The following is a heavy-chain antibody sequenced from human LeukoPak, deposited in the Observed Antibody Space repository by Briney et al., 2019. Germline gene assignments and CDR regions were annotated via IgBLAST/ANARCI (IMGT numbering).Heavy chain of an antibody. CDR3: ARGATAGRFSLRPTGAYYMDV. D-gene: IGHD6-13*01. J-gene: IGHJ6*03. CDR2: INPNSGGT. Sequence: ASVKVSCKASGYTFTGYYMRWVRQAPGQGLEWMGWINPNSGGTNCAQKFQGRVTMTRDTSINTAYMELSSLRFDDTAVYYCARGATAGRFSLRPTGAYYMDVWGKGTTVTVPS. CDR1: GYTFTGYY. V-gene: IGHV1-2*02.